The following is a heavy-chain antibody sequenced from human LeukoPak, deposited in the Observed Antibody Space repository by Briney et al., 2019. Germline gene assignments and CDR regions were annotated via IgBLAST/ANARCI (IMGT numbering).Heavy chain of an antibody. CDR2: ISGDGGST. Sequence: GGALSLSCACCGLTFDEYVMHWVRQAPGKDLEGVSLISGDGGSTYYAGSVKGRFTISRDNSKNSLYLQMNSLRTEDTALYYCAKDRQWYCSGGSCYGDYWGQGTLVTVSS. J-gene: IGHJ4*02. D-gene: IGHD2-15*01. V-gene: IGHV3-43*02. CDR3: AKDRQWYCSGGSCYGDY. CDR1: GLTFDEYV.